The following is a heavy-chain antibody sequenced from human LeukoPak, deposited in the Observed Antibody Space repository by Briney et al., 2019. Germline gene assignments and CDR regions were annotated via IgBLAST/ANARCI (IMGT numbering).Heavy chain of an antibody. V-gene: IGHV5-51*01. Sequence: GECLKISCKGSGYSFTNYWIAWVRQMPGKGLEWMGIIYPGDSDTRYSPSLQGQVTISADKSISTAYLQWSSLKASDTAMYYCARLRGGDSSGWEYWGQGTLVTVSS. CDR3: ARLRGGDSSGWEY. J-gene: IGHJ4*02. D-gene: IGHD6-19*01. CDR1: GYSFTNYW. CDR2: IYPGDSDT.